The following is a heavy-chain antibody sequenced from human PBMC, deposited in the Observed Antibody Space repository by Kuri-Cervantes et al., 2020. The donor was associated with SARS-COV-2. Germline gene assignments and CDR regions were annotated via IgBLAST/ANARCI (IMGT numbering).Heavy chain of an antibody. CDR3: ARTPCSSTSCAPPFDY. CDR1: GFSLTTSGVG. V-gene: IGHV2-5*01. Sequence: SGPTLVKPTQTLTLTCTFSGFSLTTSGVGVGWFRQPPGKALECLALIYWNDDKRYSPSLKSRLTISKDTSKSQVVLTMTNMDPVDTATYYCARTPCSSTSCAPPFDYWGQGTLVTVSS. D-gene: IGHD2-2*01. J-gene: IGHJ4*02. CDR2: IYWNDDK.